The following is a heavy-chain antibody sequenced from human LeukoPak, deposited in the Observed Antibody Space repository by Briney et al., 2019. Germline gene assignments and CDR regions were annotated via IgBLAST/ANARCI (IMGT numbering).Heavy chain of an antibody. CDR3: ARGSVNEGLANYYYYYMDV. CDR2: ISSSSSSYI. V-gene: IGHV3-21*01. J-gene: IGHJ6*03. CDR1: GFTFSSYS. Sequence: GGSLRLSCAASGFTFSSYSMNWVRQAPGKGLEWVSSISSSSSSYIYYADSVKGRFTISRDNAKNSLYLQMNSLRAEDTAVYYCARGSVNEGLANYYYYYMDVWGKGTTVTISS. D-gene: IGHD3-3*02.